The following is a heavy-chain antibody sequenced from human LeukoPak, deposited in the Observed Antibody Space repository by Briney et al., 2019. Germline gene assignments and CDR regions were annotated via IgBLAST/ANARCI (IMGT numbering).Heavy chain of an antibody. Sequence: RAGGSLRLSCAASGFTFSSYAMSWVRQAPGKGREWVSAINDSGGSTYYADSVKGRFTISRDNSKSTLYLQMNSLTAEDTAVYYCAKRNGGNSGAFDIWGQGTMVTVSS. V-gene: IGHV3-23*01. CDR3: AKRNGGNSGAFDI. J-gene: IGHJ3*02. D-gene: IGHD4-23*01. CDR1: GFTFSSYA. CDR2: INDSGGST.